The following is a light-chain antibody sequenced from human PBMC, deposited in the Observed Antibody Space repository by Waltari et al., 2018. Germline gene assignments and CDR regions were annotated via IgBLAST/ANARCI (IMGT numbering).Light chain of an antibody. J-gene: IGLJ3*02. Sequence: QLVLTQSPSASASLGASVKPTCTLSSGPSNYPTPWHQQQPEKGPRYLMKFNSDGSHTKGDGIPDRFSGSSSGAERYLTISSLQSEDEADYYCQTWGTGIRVFGGGTKLTVL. CDR2: FNSDGSH. V-gene: IGLV4-69*01. CDR3: QTWGTGIRV. CDR1: SGPSNYP.